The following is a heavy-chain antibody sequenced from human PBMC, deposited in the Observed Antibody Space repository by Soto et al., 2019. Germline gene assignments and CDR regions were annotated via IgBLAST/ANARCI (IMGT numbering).Heavy chain of an antibody. CDR1: GFGLSTYW. D-gene: IGHD3-16*01. Sequence: PGESLKISCQGSGFGLSTYWISWVRQMPGRGLEWMGAIDPGDSYTNYSPSFQGHVTISADKSISTAYLQWSSLRASDTAIYYCTKGATSPFDSWGQGTRVTVSS. V-gene: IGHV5-10-1*01. CDR3: TKGATSPFDS. CDR2: IDPGDSYT. J-gene: IGHJ4*02.